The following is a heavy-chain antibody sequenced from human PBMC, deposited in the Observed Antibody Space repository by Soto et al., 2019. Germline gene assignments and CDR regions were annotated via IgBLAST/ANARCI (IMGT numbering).Heavy chain of an antibody. CDR3: AKATLVVLAAIQGNAFNV. CDR2: ISGSGGST. D-gene: IGHD2-15*01. V-gene: IGHV3-23*01. J-gene: IGHJ3*01. Sequence: GGSLRLSCAASGFTFSRYAMSWVLQAPWKGLEWVSAISGSGGSTYYADSVKGRFTISRDNSKNTLYLQMNSLRAEDTAVYYCAKATLVVLAAIQGNAFNVWGQGTMVTVSS. CDR1: GFTFSRYA.